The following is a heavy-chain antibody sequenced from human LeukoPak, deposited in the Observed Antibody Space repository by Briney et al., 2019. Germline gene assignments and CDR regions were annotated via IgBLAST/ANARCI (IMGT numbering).Heavy chain of an antibody. J-gene: IGHJ3*01. CDR2: INSDASIT. CDR1: GFTFSSYW. V-gene: IGHV3-74*01. D-gene: IGHD6-13*01. Sequence: GGSLRLSCAASGFTFSSYWMHWVRQVPGEGLVWVSRINSDASITNYADSVKGRFTISRDNSKNTLYLQMNSLRAEDTAEYYCARGLAYGSSWNDGFDLWGQGTMATVSS. CDR3: ARGLAYGSSWNDGFDL.